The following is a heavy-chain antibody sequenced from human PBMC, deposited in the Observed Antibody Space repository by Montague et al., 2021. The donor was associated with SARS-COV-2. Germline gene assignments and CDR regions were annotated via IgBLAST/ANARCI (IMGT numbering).Heavy chain of an antibody. CDR1: GFTFSSYA. CDR3: AREDIVVVPAARDWFDP. J-gene: IGHJ5*02. CDR2: ISYDGSNK. D-gene: IGHD2-2*01. Sequence: SLRLSCAASGFTFSSYAMHWVRQAPGKGLEWVAVISYDGSNKYYADFVKGRFTISRDNSKNTLYLQMNSLRAEDTAVYYSAREDIVVVPAARDWFDPWGQGTLVTCSS. V-gene: IGHV3-30-3*01.